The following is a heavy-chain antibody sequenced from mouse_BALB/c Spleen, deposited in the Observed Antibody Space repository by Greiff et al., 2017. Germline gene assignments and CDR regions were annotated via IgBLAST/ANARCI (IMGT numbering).Heavy chain of an antibody. J-gene: IGHJ1*01. CDR2: ISYDGSN. Sequence: VQLKESGPGLVKPSQSLSPTCSVTGYSITSGYYWNWIRQFPGNKLEWMGYISYDGSNNYNPSLKNRISITRDTSKNQFFLKLNSVTTEDTATYYCARSYYGSSYDWYFDVWGAGTTVTVSS. V-gene: IGHV3-6*02. CDR1: GYSITSGYY. CDR3: ARSYYGSSYDWYFDV. D-gene: IGHD1-1*01.